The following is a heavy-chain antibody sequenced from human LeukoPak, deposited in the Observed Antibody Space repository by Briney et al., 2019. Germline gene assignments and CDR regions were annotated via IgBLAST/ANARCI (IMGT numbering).Heavy chain of an antibody. V-gene: IGHV1-2*02. Sequence: ASVKVSCKASGYTFTDYYMHWVRQAPGQGLEWMGWINPNSGGTNYALKFQGRVTMTTDTSISTAYMEVSRLRSDDTAVYYCARVRIGQQLDKYYYYAMDVWGQGTTVTVSS. CDR3: ARVRIGQQLDKYYYYAMDV. J-gene: IGHJ6*02. CDR1: GYTFTDYY. D-gene: IGHD6-13*01. CDR2: INPNSGGT.